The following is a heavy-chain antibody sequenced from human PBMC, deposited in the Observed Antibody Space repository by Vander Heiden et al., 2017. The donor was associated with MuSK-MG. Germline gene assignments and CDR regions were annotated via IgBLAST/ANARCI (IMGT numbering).Heavy chain of an antibody. Sequence: EVQLLESGGGLVQPGGSLRLSCAASGFTFSSYAMSWVRQAPGKGLEWVSASSGSGGSTYYADAVKGRFTISRDNSKNTLYLQMKRMRAEDTVVYYCAKGTRGYYTSGDDWGQGTLVTVSS. V-gene: IGHV3-23*01. J-gene: IGHJ4*02. D-gene: IGHD3-3*01. CDR1: GFTFSSYA. CDR2: SSGSGGST. CDR3: AKGTRGYYTSGDD.